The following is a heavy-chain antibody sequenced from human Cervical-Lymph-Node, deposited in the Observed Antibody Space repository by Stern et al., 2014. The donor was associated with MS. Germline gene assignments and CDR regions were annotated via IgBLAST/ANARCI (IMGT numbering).Heavy chain of an antibody. D-gene: IGHD5-24*01. Sequence: QVPLRESGGGVVQPGTSLRLSCAASGFTFSSYGMHWVRQAPGKGLEWVALAWYDGSTAYYTNSVKGRFTISRDNSKNTLSLQMNSLTAEDTAVYYCARGHIPYAYNYLFDYWGQGTLVTVSS. CDR1: GFTFSSYG. V-gene: IGHV3-33*01. CDR2: AWYDGSTA. J-gene: IGHJ4*02. CDR3: ARGHIPYAYNYLFDY.